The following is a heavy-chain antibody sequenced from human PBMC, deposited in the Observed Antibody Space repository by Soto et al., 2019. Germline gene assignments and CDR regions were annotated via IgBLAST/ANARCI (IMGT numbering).Heavy chain of an antibody. CDR3: AKGRLVGATTWLDY. D-gene: IGHD1-26*01. Sequence: EVQLVESGGGLVQPGRSLRLSCAASGFTFDDYAMHWVRQAQGKGLEWVSGISWNSGSIGYADSVKGRFTISRDNAKNSLYLQMNSLRAEDTALYYCAKGRLVGATTWLDYWGQGTLVTVSS. CDR2: ISWNSGSI. CDR1: GFTFDDYA. V-gene: IGHV3-9*01. J-gene: IGHJ4*02.